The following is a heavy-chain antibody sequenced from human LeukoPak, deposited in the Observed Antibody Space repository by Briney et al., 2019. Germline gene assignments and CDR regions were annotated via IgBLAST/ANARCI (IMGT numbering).Heavy chain of an antibody. CDR1: GGSISSSSYY. D-gene: IGHD6-13*01. CDR3: ARDIAAFDY. CDR2: IYYSGST. J-gene: IGHJ4*02. Sequence: SETLSLTCTVSGGSISSSSYYWGWIRQPPGKGLEWIGSIYYSGSTYYNPSLKSRVTISVDTSKNQFSLKLSSVTAADTAVYYCARDIAAFDYWGQGTLVTVSS. V-gene: IGHV4-39*07.